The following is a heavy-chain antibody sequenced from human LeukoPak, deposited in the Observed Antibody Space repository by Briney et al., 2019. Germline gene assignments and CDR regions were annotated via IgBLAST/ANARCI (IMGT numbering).Heavy chain of an antibody. D-gene: IGHD3-22*01. V-gene: IGHV4-59*01. CDR2: IYHSGST. J-gene: IGHJ4*02. CDR3: ARALNCYDRSGYYHEGHFDY. Sequence: PSETLSLTCTVSGGSISIYYWSWIRQPPGKGLEWIGYIYHSGSTNYKPSLKSRVTISVDTSKNQFSLKLNSVTAAADTAVYYCARALNCYDRSGYYHEGHFDYWGQGTLVTVSS. CDR1: GGSISIYY.